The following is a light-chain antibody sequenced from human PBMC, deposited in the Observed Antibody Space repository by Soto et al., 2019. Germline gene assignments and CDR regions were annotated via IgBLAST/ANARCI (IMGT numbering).Light chain of an antibody. Sequence: QSALTQPASVSGSPGQSITISCTGTSSDAGNYIFVSWYRQHPGKAPKLMIYVINNRPSGVSNRFSGSKSGNTASLTISGLQAEDEADYYCVSYTASASYVFGTGTKVTGL. CDR3: VSYTASASYV. CDR2: VIN. V-gene: IGLV2-14*01. J-gene: IGLJ1*01. CDR1: SSDAGNYIF.